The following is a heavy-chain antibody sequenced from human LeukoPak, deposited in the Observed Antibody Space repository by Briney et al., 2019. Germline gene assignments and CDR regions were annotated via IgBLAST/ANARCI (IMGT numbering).Heavy chain of an antibody. CDR2: IYYDGST. J-gene: IGHJ4*02. Sequence: KPSETLSPTCTLSLGSISSSTYYWGWIRQPPGKGLEWIGSIYYDGSTNYNPSLKSRVTISVDTSKHQFSLKLASVTAADTVMYYCTRHGLAYCGGDCSFDHWGQGTLVTVSS. V-gene: IGHV4-39*01. D-gene: IGHD2-21*02. CDR1: LGSISSSTYY. CDR3: TRHGLAYCGGDCSFDH.